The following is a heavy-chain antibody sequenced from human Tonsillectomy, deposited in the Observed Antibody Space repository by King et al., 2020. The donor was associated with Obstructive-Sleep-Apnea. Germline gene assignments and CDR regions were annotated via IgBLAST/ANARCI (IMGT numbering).Heavy chain of an antibody. CDR1: GDSISTSFY. CDR3: ARGPSLGEENDF. V-gene: IGHV4-39*07. J-gene: IGHJ4*02. Sequence: QLQESGPGLVKPSETLSLTCTVSGDSISTSFYWSWVRQPPGKGLEWIGRIYYSGSTYYNPSLKSRVTLSLDTYKNQFSLNLSSVTAADTAVYYCARGPSLGEENDFWGQGTLVTVSS. CDR2: IYYSGST. D-gene: IGHD2-21*01.